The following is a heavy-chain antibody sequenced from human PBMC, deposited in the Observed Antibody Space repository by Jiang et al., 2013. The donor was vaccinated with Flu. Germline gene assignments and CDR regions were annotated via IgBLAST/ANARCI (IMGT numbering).Heavy chain of an antibody. J-gene: IGHJ1*01. V-gene: IGHV4-59*01. D-gene: IGHD6-13*01. CDR2: IYYSGST. Sequence: GLVKPSETLSLTCTVSGGSISSYYWSWIRQPPGKGLEWIGYIYYSGSTNYNPSLKSRVTISVDTSKNQFSLKLSSVTAADTAVYYCASLAAAAGTAGYFQHWGQGTLVTVSS. CDR3: ASLAAAAGTAGYFQH. CDR1: GGSISSYY.